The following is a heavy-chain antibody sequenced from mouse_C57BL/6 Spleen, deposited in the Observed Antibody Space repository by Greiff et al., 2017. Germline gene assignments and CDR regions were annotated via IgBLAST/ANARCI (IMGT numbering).Heavy chain of an antibody. D-gene: IGHD1-1*01. CDR2: IRSKSSNYAT. Sequence: EVQLVESGGGLVQPKGSLKLSCAASGFTFNTYAMHWVRQAPGKGLEWVARIRSKSSNYATYYAASVKDRFTISRDDSQGMLYLQMHNLKTEDTAMYYGVKEYYYVSSHYFDYWGQGTTLTVSS. J-gene: IGHJ2*01. V-gene: IGHV10-3*01. CDR3: VKEYYYVSSHYFDY. CDR1: GFTFNTYA.